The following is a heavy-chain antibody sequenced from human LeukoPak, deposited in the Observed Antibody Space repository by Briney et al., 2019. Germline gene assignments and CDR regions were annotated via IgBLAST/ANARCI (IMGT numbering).Heavy chain of an antibody. CDR3: ARVSMAGSFDY. Sequence: SETLSLTCAVSGASVSGGGNSWSWIRQPPGKGLEWIGWFSHTGSTYYNPSLKSRVTISVDRSNNQFSLKLRSMTAADTAVYYCARVSMAGSFDYWGQGTLVTVSS. V-gene: IGHV4-30-2*01. J-gene: IGHJ4*02. CDR1: GASVSGGGNS. D-gene: IGHD6-19*01. CDR2: FSHTGST.